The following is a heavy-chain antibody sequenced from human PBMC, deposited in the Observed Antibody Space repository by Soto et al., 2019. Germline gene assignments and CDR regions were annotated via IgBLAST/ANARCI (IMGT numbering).Heavy chain of an antibody. Sequence: EVLLVESGGGLIQPGGSLRLSCTASELTVSSNYMIWVRQAPGKGLEWVSLIYSDGRALYADSVKGRFTLSRDDWKNTVYLQMNSLRADDTGVYYCARAYGAGSYFSAYSGQGTLVTVSS. V-gene: IGHV3-53*01. D-gene: IGHD3-10*01. J-gene: IGHJ4*02. CDR3: ARAYGAGSYFSAY. CDR1: ELTVSSNY. CDR2: IYSDGRA.